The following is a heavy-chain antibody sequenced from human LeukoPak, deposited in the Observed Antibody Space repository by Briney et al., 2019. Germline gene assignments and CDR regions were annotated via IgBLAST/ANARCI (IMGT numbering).Heavy chain of an antibody. D-gene: IGHD3-9*01. V-gene: IGHV3-33*01. CDR2: IWYDGSNK. CDR3: ARASSKQLAGYLPDGFDI. Sequence: GGSLRLSCAASGFTFSSHGMHWVRQAPGKGLEWVAVIWYDGSNKYYADSVKGRFTISRDNSKNTLYLQMNSLRAEDTAVYYCARASSKQLAGYLPDGFDIWGQGTMVTVSS. J-gene: IGHJ3*02. CDR1: GFTFSSHG.